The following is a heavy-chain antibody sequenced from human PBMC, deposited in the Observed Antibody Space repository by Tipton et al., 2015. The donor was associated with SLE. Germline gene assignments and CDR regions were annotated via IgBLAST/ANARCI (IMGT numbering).Heavy chain of an antibody. V-gene: IGHV4-34*01. D-gene: IGHD1-26*01. CDR2: INHSGST. CDR1: GGSFSGYY. J-gene: IGHJ4*02. Sequence: TLSLTCAVYGGSFSGYYWSWIRQPPGKGLEWIGEINHSGSTNYNPSLKSRITISVDTSKNQFSLKLTSVTAADTAIYYCARHLGSGRYYMTFDYWGQGALVTVSS. CDR3: ARHLGSGRYYMTFDY.